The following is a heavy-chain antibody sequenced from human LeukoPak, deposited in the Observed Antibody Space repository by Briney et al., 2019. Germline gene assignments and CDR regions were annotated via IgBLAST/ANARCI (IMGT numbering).Heavy chain of an antibody. Sequence: GGSLRLSCAASGFTFSGYWLSWVRQAPGKGLEWVANRKQDGSEKYYVDSVKGRSTISRYNAKNLLYLQMNSLRAEDTAVYYCASCIAAAGTSSDDAFDIWGQGTMVTVSS. J-gene: IGHJ3*02. CDR1: GFTFSGYW. CDR3: ASCIAAAGTSSDDAFDI. V-gene: IGHV3-7*01. D-gene: IGHD6-13*01. CDR2: RKQDGSEK.